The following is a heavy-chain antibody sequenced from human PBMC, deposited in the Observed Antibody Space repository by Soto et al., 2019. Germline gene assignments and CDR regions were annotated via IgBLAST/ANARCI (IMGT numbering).Heavy chain of an antibody. CDR3: ASGGYSSSSCFEY. V-gene: IGHV1-69*13. CDR2: IIPIVGTA. CDR1: GGTFSSYA. J-gene: IGHJ4*02. D-gene: IGHD6-6*01. Sequence: ASVKVSCKASGGTFSSYAISWVRQAPGQGLEWMGGIIPIVGTANYAQKFQGRVTITADESTSTAYMELSSLRADDTAVYYCASGGYSSSSCFEYWGQGTLVTVSS.